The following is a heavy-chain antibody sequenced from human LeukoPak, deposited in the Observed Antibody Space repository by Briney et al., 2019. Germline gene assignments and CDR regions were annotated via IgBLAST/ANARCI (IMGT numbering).Heavy chain of an antibody. V-gene: IGHV3-7*05. D-gene: IGHD1-1*01. CDR2: IEQDGSEK. CDR1: GFTFSNYA. J-gene: IGHJ3*02. CDR3: ARQIGATGTTGAFDI. Sequence: AGGSLRLSCATSGFTFSNYAVSWVRQAPGKGLEWVANIEQDGSEKYYVDSVKGRFIISRDNAKNSLYLQMNSLRVEDTAVYSCARQIGATGTTGAFDIWGHGTMVTVSS.